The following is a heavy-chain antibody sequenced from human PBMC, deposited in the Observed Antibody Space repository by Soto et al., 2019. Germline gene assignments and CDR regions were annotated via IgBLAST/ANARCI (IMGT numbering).Heavy chain of an antibody. Sequence: SETLSLTCAVYGGSFSAYYWSWIRQPPGKGLEWIGEINHSGSTNYNPSLKSRVTISVDTSKNQFSLKLSSVTAADTAVYYCARRKLAYCGGDCYSSYNWFDPWGQGTLVTVSS. CDR1: GGSFSAYY. CDR3: ARRKLAYCGGDCYSSYNWFDP. V-gene: IGHV4-34*01. D-gene: IGHD2-21*02. CDR2: INHSGST. J-gene: IGHJ5*02.